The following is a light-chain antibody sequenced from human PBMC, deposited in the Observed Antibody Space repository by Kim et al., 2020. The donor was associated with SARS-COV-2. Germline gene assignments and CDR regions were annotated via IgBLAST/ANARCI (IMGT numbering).Light chain of an antibody. Sequence: EIVLTQSPAPLSLSPGEGATLSCRASQNVGSYLVWFQQKPGQAPRLVIYDASARATGIPARFSGSGSGTDFTLTIRSVEPEDFAVYFCQQRYTWPLTFGGGTKVDIK. V-gene: IGKV3-11*01. CDR3: QQRYTWPLT. CDR2: DAS. J-gene: IGKJ4*01. CDR1: QNVGSY.